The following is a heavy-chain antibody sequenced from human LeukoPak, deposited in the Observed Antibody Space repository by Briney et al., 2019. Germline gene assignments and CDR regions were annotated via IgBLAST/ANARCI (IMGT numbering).Heavy chain of an antibody. V-gene: IGHV3-74*01. CDR3: ARVWGSGAFDI. D-gene: IGHD3-16*01. CDR2: ISSDGRST. CDR1: GCTFRHYW. J-gene: IGHJ3*02. Sequence: GGSLRLSCAGSGCTFRHYWMQWVRHAPGKGLVWVSRISSDGRSTTYADSVKGRFTISRDNAKNTLYLQMNSLRAEDTAEYYCARVWGSGAFDIWGQGTMVTVSS.